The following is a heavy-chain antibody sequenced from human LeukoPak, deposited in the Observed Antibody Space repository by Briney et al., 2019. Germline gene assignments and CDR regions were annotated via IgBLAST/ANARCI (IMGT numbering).Heavy chain of an antibody. CDR2: IYSGGST. Sequence: GGSLRLSCAASGFTVSSNYMSWVRQAPGKGVEWVSVIYSGGSTYYADSVKGRFTIFRDNSNNTLFLQMNSLRAEDTAVYYCARSVSSSSMNYFDYWGQGTLVTVSS. D-gene: IGHD6-6*01. CDR3: ARSVSSSSMNYFDY. J-gene: IGHJ4*02. CDR1: GFTVSSNY. V-gene: IGHV3-66*01.